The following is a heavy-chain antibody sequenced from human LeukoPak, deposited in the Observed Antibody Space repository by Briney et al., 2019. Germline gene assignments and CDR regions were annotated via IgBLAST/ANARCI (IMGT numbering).Heavy chain of an antibody. CDR1: GYTFTSYA. J-gene: IGHJ4*02. CDR2: INTYTGNP. V-gene: IGHV7-4-1*02. Sequence: ASVKVSCKASGYTFTSYAMNWVRQAPGQGLEWMGWINTYTGNPTYAQGFTGRFVFSLDTSVSTAYLQISSLKAEDTAVYYCARAGYSYGVLRYFDYWGQGTLVTVSS. CDR3: ARAGYSYGVLRYFDY. D-gene: IGHD5-18*01.